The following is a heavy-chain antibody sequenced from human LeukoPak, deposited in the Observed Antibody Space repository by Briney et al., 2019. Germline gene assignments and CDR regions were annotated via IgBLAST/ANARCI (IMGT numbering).Heavy chain of an antibody. CDR2: ISSSSSYI. D-gene: IGHD6-13*01. V-gene: IGHV3-21*01. J-gene: IGHJ5*02. CDR1: GFTFSSYS. Sequence: GGSLRLSCAASGFTFSSYSMNWVRQAPGEGLEWVSSISSSSSYIYYADSVKGRFTISRDNARNSLYLQMNSLRAEDTAVYYCARCYDSSSWENWFDPWGQGTLVTVSS. CDR3: ARCYDSSSWENWFDP.